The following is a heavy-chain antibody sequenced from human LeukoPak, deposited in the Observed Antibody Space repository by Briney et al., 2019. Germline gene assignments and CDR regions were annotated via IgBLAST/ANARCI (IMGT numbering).Heavy chain of an antibody. Sequence: GGSLRLSCAASGFTVSSNYMSWVRQAPGKGLEWDSVIYSGGSTYYADSVKGRFTISRDNSKDTLYLQTNSLRAEDTAVYYCARMWAAAGTGENYYYYYGMDVWGQGTTVTVSS. V-gene: IGHV3-53*01. CDR3: ARMWAAAGTGENYYYYYGMDV. D-gene: IGHD6-13*01. CDR2: IYSGGST. CDR1: GFTVSSNY. J-gene: IGHJ6*02.